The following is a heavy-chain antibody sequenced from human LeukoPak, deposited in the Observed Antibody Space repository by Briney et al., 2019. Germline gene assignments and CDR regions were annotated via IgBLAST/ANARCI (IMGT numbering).Heavy chain of an antibody. CDR1: GFTFSSYS. CDR3: ARAWLQSVFFDL. V-gene: IGHV3-23*01. Sequence: PGGSLRLSCAASGFTFSSYSMNWVRQAPGKGLECVSTITKSGGSSYYADSVKGRFSFSRDNSRNTLDLQMNSLRVEDTGIYYCARAWLQSVFFDLWGQGTLVTVSS. J-gene: IGHJ4*02. CDR2: ITKSGGSS. D-gene: IGHD5-24*01.